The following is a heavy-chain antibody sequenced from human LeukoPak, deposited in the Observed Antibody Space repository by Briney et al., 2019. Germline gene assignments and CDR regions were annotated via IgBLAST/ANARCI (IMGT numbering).Heavy chain of an antibody. D-gene: IGHD3-22*01. V-gene: IGHV3-66*01. CDR2: IYSGGST. CDR1: GFTFSSYA. CDR3: AVVSSSGYYSAFDY. Sequence: GGSLRLSCAASGFTFSSYAMSWVRQAPGKGLEWVSVIYSGGSTYYADSVKGRFTISRDNSKNTLYLQMNSLRAEDTAVYYCAVVSSSGYYSAFDYWGQGTLVTVSS. J-gene: IGHJ4*02.